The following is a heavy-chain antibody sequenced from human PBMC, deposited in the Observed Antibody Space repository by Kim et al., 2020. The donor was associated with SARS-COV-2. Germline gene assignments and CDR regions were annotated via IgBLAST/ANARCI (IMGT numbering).Heavy chain of an antibody. D-gene: IGHD2-21*02. Sequence: GGSLRLSCAASGFTFSNAWMSWVRQAPGKGLEWVGRIKSKTDGGTTDYAAPVKGRFTISRHDSKNTLYLQMNSLKTEDTAVYYCTTDLESVPYCGGDCRPGGYYYYGMDVWGQGTTVTVSS. CDR3: TTDLESVPYCGGDCRPGGYYYYGMDV. J-gene: IGHJ6*02. CDR2: IKSKTDGGTT. V-gene: IGHV3-15*01. CDR1: GFTFSNAW.